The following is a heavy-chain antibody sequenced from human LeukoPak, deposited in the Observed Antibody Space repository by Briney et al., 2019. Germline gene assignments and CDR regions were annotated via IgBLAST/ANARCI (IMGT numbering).Heavy chain of an antibody. D-gene: IGHD6-19*01. Sequence: SETLSLTCAVSGGSISSSNWWSWVRQPPGKGLEWIGEIYHSGSTNYNPSLKSRVTISVDKSKSQFSLKLSSVTAADTAVYYCARAGYSSGRAFDYWGQGTLVTVSS. J-gene: IGHJ4*02. V-gene: IGHV4-4*02. CDR1: GGSISSSNW. CDR3: ARAGYSSGRAFDY. CDR2: IYHSGST.